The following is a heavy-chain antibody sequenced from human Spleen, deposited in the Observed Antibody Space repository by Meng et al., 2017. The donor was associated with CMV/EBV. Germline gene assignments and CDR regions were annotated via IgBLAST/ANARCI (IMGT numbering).Heavy chain of an antibody. V-gene: IGHV4-30-4*08. Sequence: QVQMQECGPGLVKPSQPLSLTCTVSGGSISSDDYYWSWIRQPPGKGLECIGYIYNSGSTYYNPSLKSRVIISVDTSKNQFSLKLSSVTAADTAVYYCGSWRGGNYYDYWGQGTLVTVSS. CDR2: IYNSGST. CDR3: GSWRGGNYYDY. J-gene: IGHJ4*02. CDR1: GGSISSDDYY. D-gene: IGHD3-16*01.